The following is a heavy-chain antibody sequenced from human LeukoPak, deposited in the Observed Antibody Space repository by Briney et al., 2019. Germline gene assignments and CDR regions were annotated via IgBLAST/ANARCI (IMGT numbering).Heavy chain of an antibody. CDR2: ILGSGGST. Sequence: GGSLRLSCAASGFTFSNYAMSWVRQAPGKGLEWVSAILGSGGSTYYADSVKGRFTVSRDNSKSTLYLQMNSLRAEDTALYYCAKWGDYDVLTGYYVPDYWGQGTLVTVSS. CDR3: AKWGDYDVLTGYYVPDY. J-gene: IGHJ4*02. CDR1: GFTFSNYA. D-gene: IGHD3-9*01. V-gene: IGHV3-23*01.